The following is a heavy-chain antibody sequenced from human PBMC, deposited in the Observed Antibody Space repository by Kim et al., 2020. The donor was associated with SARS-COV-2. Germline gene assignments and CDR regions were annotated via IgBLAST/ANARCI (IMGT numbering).Heavy chain of an antibody. D-gene: IGHD1-26*01. J-gene: IGHJ1*01. CDR2: ISGSGGST. CDR3: AKDLRGSYHAEYFQH. CDR1: GFTFSSYA. V-gene: IGHV3-23*01. Sequence: GGSLRLSCAASGFTFSSYAMSWVRQAPGKGLEWVSAISGSGGSTYYADSVKGRFTISRDNSKNTLYLQMNSLRAEDTAVYYCAKDLRGSYHAEYFQHWGQGTLVTVSS.